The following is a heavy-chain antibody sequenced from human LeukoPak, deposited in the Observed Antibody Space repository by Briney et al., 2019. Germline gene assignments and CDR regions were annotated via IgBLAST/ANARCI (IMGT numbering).Heavy chain of an antibody. CDR1: GFTVSSNS. Sequence: GGSLRLSCADSGFTVSSNSMSWVRQAPGKGLEWVSSIGGASYYIYYADSVRGRFTISRDNAKNSLYLQMNSLSAEDTAVYYCASRNSGSCYFDYWGQGILVTVSS. J-gene: IGHJ4*02. CDR3: ASRNSGSCYFDY. V-gene: IGHV3-21*01. CDR2: IGGASYYI. D-gene: IGHD1-26*01.